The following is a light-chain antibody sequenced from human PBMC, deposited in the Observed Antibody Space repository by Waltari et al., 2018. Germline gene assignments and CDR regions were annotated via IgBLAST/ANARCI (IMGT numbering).Light chain of an antibody. CDR3: QQRSNWPPRYT. CDR2: DAS. V-gene: IGKV3-11*01. Sequence: DIVLTQSPATLSLSPGERATPSFRASQSASSSYFAWYQQKPGQAPRLLIYDASNRATGIPARFSGSGSGTDFTLTISSLEPEDFAVYYCQQRSNWPPRYTFGQGTKLEIK. CDR1: QSASSSY. J-gene: IGKJ2*01.